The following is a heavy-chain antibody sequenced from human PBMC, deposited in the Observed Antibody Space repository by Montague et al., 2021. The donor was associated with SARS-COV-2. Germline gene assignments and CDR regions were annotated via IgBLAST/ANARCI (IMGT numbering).Heavy chain of an antibody. CDR2: IYYSGST. CDR3: ASDVGWYISSWFDY. Sequence: TLSLTCTVSGGSISSGGYYWSWIRQPPGTGLEWIGYIYYSGSTYYNPSLKSRVTISVDTSKNQSSLKLSSVTAADTAVYYCASDVGWYISSWFDYWGQGTLVTVSS. J-gene: IGHJ4*02. D-gene: IGHD6-13*01. V-gene: IGHV4-31*03. CDR1: GGSISSGGYY.